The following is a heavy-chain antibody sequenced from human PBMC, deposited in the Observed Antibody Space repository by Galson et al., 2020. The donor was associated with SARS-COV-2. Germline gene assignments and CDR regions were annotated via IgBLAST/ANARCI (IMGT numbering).Heavy chain of an antibody. CDR3: VKQDSSGYYLPAWYYYGMDV. CDR1: GFTISSYA. Sequence: GSLRLSCAASGFTISSYAMSWVRQAPGKGLEWVSAISGSGGSTYYADSVKGRFTISRDNSKNTLYLQMNSLRAEDTAVYYCVKQDSSGYYLPAWYYYGMDVWGQGTTVTVSS. V-gene: IGHV3-23*01. CDR2: ISGSGGST. D-gene: IGHD3-22*01. J-gene: IGHJ6*02.